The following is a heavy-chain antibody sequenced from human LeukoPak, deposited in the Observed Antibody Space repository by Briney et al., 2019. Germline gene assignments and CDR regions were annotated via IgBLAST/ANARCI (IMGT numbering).Heavy chain of an antibody. CDR3: TRRYPGIAVAGSNWFDP. V-gene: IGHV4-34*01. CDR2: INHSGST. CDR1: GGSFGGYY. D-gene: IGHD6-19*01. Sequence: SETLSLTCAVYGGSFGGYYWSWIRQPPGKGLEWIGEINHSGSTNYNPSLKSRVTISVDTSKNQFSLKLSSVTAADTAVYYCTRRYPGIAVAGSNWFDPWGQGTLVTVSS. J-gene: IGHJ5*02.